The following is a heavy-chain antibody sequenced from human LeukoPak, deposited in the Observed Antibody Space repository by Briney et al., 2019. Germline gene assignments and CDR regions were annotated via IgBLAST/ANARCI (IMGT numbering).Heavy chain of an antibody. CDR2: ISGSGGST. D-gene: IGHD1-14*01. CDR1: GFPFSSYA. V-gene: IGHV3-23*01. CDR3: AKEQYPGYFDF. Sequence: GSLRLSCAASGFPFSSYAMSWVRQAPGKGLEWVSAISGSGGSTYYADSVKGRFTISRDNSNNTLYLQLNNVRTEDTATYFCAKEQYPGYFDFWGQGTLVTVSA. J-gene: IGHJ4*02.